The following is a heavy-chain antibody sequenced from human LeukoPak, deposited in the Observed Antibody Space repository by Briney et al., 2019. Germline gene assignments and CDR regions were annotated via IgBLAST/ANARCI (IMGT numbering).Heavy chain of an antibody. J-gene: IGHJ4*01. D-gene: IGHD6-13*01. V-gene: IGHV3-23*01. Sequence: GSLRLSCAASGFTFSSYAMSWVRQAPGKGLEWVSAINGRGGSTYYADSVKGRFTISRDNSKNTLYLQMNSLRAEDAAVYYCARGGAAAGTDYWGHGTLVTVSS. CDR3: ARGGAAAGTDY. CDR2: INGRGGST. CDR1: GFTFSSYA.